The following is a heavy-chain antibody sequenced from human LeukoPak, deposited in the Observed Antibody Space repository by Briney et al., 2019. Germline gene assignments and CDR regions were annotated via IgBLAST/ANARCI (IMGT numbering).Heavy chain of an antibody. J-gene: IGHJ5*02. CDR2: ICAYNGNT. V-gene: IGHV1-18*01. CDR3: ARVPHTLYDYVWGSPTGWFDP. D-gene: IGHD3-16*01. Sequence: VASLKVSCMPSGYTFTSYGISCVRPAPGQGLEWMGWICAYNGNTNYAQNPQGSVTMTTDTSTSTAYMELRSLRSDDTAVYYCARVPHTLYDYVWGSPTGWFDPWGQGTLVTVSS. CDR1: GYTFTSYG.